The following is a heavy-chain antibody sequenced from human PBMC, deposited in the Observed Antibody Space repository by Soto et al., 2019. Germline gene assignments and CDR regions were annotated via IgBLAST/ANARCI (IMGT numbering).Heavy chain of an antibody. D-gene: IGHD2-21*01. Sequence: GGSLRLSCAATGFSISNYWMSWVRQGPGKGPEWVANIKQDASEKYYVDSVKGRFTISRDNAENSLYLQMTSLRAEDTAVYHCARSLSAIPGESWGQGTRVTVSS. J-gene: IGHJ5*02. CDR3: ARSLSAIPGES. V-gene: IGHV3-7*05. CDR1: GFSISNYW. CDR2: IKQDASEK.